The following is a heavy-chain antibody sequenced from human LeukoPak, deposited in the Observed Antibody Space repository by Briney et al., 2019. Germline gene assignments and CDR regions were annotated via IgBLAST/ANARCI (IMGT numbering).Heavy chain of an antibody. Sequence: PGRSLRLSCAASGFTFDDYAMHWVRQAPGKGLEWVSGISWNSGSIGYADSVKGRFTISRDNAKNSLYLQMNSLRAEDTAVYYCARDPHSGSYDYWGQGTLVTVSS. CDR3: ARDPHSGSYDY. CDR2: ISWNSGSI. D-gene: IGHD1-26*01. J-gene: IGHJ4*02. CDR1: GFTFDDYA. V-gene: IGHV3-9*01.